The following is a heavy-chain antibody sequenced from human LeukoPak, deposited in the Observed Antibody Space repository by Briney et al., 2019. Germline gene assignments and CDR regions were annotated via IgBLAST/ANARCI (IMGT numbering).Heavy chain of an antibody. D-gene: IGHD3-22*01. CDR3: AREEYYDTSASTNFDY. CDR1: GYIFTNYA. Sequence: ASVKVSCKASGYIFTNYAINWVRQVPGQGLEWMGWINTNTGKPTYAQGFTGRFVFSLDTSVSTAYLQISGLKAQDTAFYYCAREEYYDTSASTNFDYWGQGTLVTVSS. J-gene: IGHJ4*02. V-gene: IGHV7-4-1*02. CDR2: INTNTGKP.